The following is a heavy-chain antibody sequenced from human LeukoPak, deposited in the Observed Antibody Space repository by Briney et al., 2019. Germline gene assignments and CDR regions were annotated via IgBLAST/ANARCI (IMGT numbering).Heavy chain of an antibody. Sequence: PGRSLRFSCAASGFIYSTYAMHWRRQAPGKRLELVALIWHDASHTFYTDSVKRRFTISRDNSKNTVYLQMNSLAGEDTAVYYCAREIFGSGSYPDYWGQGTLVTVSS. D-gene: IGHD3-10*01. V-gene: IGHV3-33*01. J-gene: IGHJ4*02. CDR2: IWHDASHT. CDR1: GFIYSTYA. CDR3: AREIFGSGSYPDY.